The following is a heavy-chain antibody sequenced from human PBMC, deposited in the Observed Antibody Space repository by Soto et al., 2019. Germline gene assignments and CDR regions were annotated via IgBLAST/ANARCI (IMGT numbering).Heavy chain of an antibody. CDR3: ARRSLVTAAAGTGFDP. CDR2: ISGSGGST. Sequence: APVKGLEWVSAISGSGGSTYYADSVKFQGRVTITADKSTSTAYMELSSLRSEDTAVYYCARRSLVTAAAGTGFDPWGQGTLVTVSS. J-gene: IGHJ5*02. V-gene: IGHV3-23*01. D-gene: IGHD6-13*01.